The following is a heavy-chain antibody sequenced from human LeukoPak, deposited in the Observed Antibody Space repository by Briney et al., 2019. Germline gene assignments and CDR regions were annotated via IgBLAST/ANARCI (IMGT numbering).Heavy chain of an antibody. Sequence: GGSLRLSCAASGFTFSSYSMNWVRPAPGKGLEWVSYISSSSSTIYYADSVKGRFTISRDNAKNSLYLQMNSLRAEDTAVYYCARDNIFNWFDPWGQGTLVTVSS. D-gene: IGHD2/OR15-2a*01. CDR3: ARDNIFNWFDP. V-gene: IGHV3-48*01. J-gene: IGHJ5*02. CDR1: GFTFSSYS. CDR2: ISSSSSTI.